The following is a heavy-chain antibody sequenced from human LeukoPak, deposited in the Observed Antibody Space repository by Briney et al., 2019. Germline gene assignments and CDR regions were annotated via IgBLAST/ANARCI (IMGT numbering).Heavy chain of an antibody. V-gene: IGHV3-74*03. CDR3: ARALRSPGDSGLDY. CDR2: INTDGSDR. J-gene: IGHJ4*02. D-gene: IGHD3-10*01. CDR1: GFTFSSNY. Sequence: GSLRLSCAASGFTFSSNYMHWVRQAPGKGLVWVSRINTDGSDRTHADFVKGRFTISRDNAKNTLYLEMNSLRAEDTAVYYCARALRSPGDSGLDYWGQGALVTVPS.